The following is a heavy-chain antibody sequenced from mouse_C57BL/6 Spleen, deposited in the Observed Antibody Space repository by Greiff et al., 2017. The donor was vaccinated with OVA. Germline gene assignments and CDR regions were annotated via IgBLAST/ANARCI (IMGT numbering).Heavy chain of an antibody. CDR3: ASPYDYDPWFAY. Sequence: EVQLVESGGDLVKPGGSLKLSCAASGFTFSSYGMSWVRQTPDKRLEWVATISSGGSYTYYPDSVKGRFTISRDNAKNTLYLQMSSLKSEDTAMYYCASPYDYDPWFAYWGQGTLVTVSA. J-gene: IGHJ3*01. CDR1: GFTFSSYG. D-gene: IGHD2-4*01. V-gene: IGHV5-6*01. CDR2: ISSGGSYT.